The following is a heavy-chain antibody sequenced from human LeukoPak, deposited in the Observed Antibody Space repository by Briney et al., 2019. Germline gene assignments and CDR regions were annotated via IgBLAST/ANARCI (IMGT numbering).Heavy chain of an antibody. CDR1: GFTFTTSG. J-gene: IGHJ3*02. CDR2: ISSDGNSK. D-gene: IGHD3-10*01. V-gene: IGHV3-30*18. Sequence: GRSLRLSCAASGFTFTTSGMHWVRQAPGKGLEWMALISSDGNSKYYADSVKGRFTISRDNSKNTLYLQMNSLRAEDTAVYYCAKGFYGSGSYYIPNDAFDIWGQGTMVTVSS. CDR3: AKGFYGSGSYYIPNDAFDI.